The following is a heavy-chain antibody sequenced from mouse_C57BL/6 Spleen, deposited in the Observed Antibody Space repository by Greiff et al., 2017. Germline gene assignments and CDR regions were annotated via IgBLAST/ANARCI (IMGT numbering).Heavy chain of an antibody. CDR3: ARWDGYYGGYFDY. V-gene: IGHV1-80*01. CDR2: IYPGDGDT. CDR1: GYAFSSYW. J-gene: IGHJ2*01. Sequence: QVQLQQSGAELVKPGASVKISCKASGYAFSSYWMNWVKQRPGKGLEWIGQIYPGDGDTNYNGKFKGKATLTADKSSSTSYMQLSSLTSEDSAVYFCARWDGYYGGYFDYWGQGTTLTVSS. D-gene: IGHD2-3*01.